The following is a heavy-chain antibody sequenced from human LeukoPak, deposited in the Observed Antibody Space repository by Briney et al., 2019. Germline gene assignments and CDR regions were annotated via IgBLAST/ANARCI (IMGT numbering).Heavy chain of an antibody. D-gene: IGHD3-22*01. Sequence: VQPGGSLRLSCAASGFTFSSYAMRWVRQAPGKGLEWVSAISGSGGSTYYADSVKGRFTISRDNSKNTLYLQMNSLRAEDTAVYYCAKLTYYYDSSGYSQARYYFDYWGQGTLVTVSS. CDR1: GFTFSSYA. V-gene: IGHV3-23*01. CDR2: ISGSGGST. J-gene: IGHJ4*02. CDR3: AKLTYYYDSSGYSQARYYFDY.